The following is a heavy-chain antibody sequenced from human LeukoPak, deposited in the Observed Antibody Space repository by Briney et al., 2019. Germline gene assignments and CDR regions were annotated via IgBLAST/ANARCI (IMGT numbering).Heavy chain of an antibody. CDR1: GFTFSSYA. CDR2: ISYDGSNK. D-gene: IGHD2-8*01. J-gene: IGHJ4*02. V-gene: IGHV3-30*04. CDR3: ARGGSNGYFDY. Sequence: GRSLRLSCAASGFTFSSYAMHWVRQAPGKGLEWVAVISYDGSNKYYADSVKGRFTISRDNSKNTLYLQMNSLRAEDTAVYYCARGGSNGYFDYWGQGTLVTVSS.